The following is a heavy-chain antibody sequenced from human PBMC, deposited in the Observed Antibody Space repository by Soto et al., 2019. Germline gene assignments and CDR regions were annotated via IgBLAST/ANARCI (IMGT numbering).Heavy chain of an antibody. V-gene: IGHV1-69*01. CDR1: GGTFSSYA. D-gene: IGHD3-10*01. Sequence: QVQLVQSGAEVKKPGASVNVSCKGSGGTFSSYAISWVRHAPGQGLEWMGGSIPIFGTANYAQKFQCRVTITADESTSTSYMELSSLRSEDTAVYYCARASGMTGEGLYGMDVWGQGTTVTVSS. J-gene: IGHJ6*02. CDR2: SIPIFGTA. CDR3: ARASGMTGEGLYGMDV.